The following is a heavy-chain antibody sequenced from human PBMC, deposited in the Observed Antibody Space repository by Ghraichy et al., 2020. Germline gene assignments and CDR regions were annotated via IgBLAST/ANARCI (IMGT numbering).Heavy chain of an antibody. D-gene: IGHD3-16*01. CDR3: ASDPPFGSSWVHFFDY. Sequence: GGSLRLSCAASGFTFNRYAMNWVRQAPGKGLEWVAYMSSSSTNIHYADSVKGRFTISRDNAKNSLYLQMDNLRDEDSAIYYCASDPPFGSSWVHFFDYWGQGTLVTVSS. J-gene: IGHJ4*02. CDR2: MSSSSTNI. CDR1: GFTFNRYA. V-gene: IGHV3-48*02.